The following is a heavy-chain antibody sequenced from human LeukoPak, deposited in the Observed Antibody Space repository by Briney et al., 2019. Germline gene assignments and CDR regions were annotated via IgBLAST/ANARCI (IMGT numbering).Heavy chain of an antibody. Sequence: GGSLRLSCAASGFTFSSYEMNWVRQAPGKGLEWVSYISSSGSTIYYADSVKGRFTISRDNSKKTLYLQTNTLRVEDTALYYCAKQSENNFDYWGQGTLLTVSS. CDR2: ISSSGSTI. V-gene: IGHV3-48*03. J-gene: IGHJ4*02. D-gene: IGHD1/OR15-1a*01. CDR3: AKQSENNFDY. CDR1: GFTFSSYE.